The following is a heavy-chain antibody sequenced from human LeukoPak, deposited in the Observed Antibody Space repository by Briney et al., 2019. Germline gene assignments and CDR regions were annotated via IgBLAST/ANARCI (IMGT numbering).Heavy chain of an antibody. J-gene: IGHJ5*02. CDR3: ARHVPDTTMDPTVWFDP. Sequence: SETLSLTCTVSGDSISSRSYYWGWIRQPPGKGLEWIGSIYYSGSTYYNPSLKSRVTISIDTSKNQFSLKVIAADTAVYYCARHVPDTTMDPTVWFDPWGQGTLVTVSS. CDR1: GDSISSRSYY. D-gene: IGHD5-18*01. V-gene: IGHV4-39*01. CDR2: IYYSGST.